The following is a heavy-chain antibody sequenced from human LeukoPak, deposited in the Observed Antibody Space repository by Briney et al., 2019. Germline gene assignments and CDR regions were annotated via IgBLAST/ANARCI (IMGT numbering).Heavy chain of an antibody. D-gene: IGHD7-27*01. Sequence: SETLSLTCTVSGGSISSGGYYWSWIRQHPGKGLEWIGYIYYSGSTYYNPSLKSRVTISVDTSKNQFSLKLSSVTAADTAVYYCARGDPNSGEDYWDQGTLVTVSS. J-gene: IGHJ4*02. CDR2: IYYSGST. CDR1: GGSISSGGYY. CDR3: ARGDPNSGEDY. V-gene: IGHV4-31*03.